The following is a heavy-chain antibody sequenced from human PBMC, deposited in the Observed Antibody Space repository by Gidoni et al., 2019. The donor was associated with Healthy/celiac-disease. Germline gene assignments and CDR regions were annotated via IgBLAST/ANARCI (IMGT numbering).Heavy chain of an antibody. Sequence: QVQLPQWGAGLLKPSETLSLTCAVYVGSFRGYYWSWIRQPPGKGREGIGEINHRGSTNYHPSLKSRVTISVDTSKNQFSLKLSSVTAADTAVYYCARAVLLWFGEKRDAVDIWGQGTMVTVSS. CDR2: INHRGST. CDR1: VGSFRGYY. CDR3: ARAVLLWFGEKRDAVDI. D-gene: IGHD3-10*01. V-gene: IGHV4-34*01. J-gene: IGHJ3*02.